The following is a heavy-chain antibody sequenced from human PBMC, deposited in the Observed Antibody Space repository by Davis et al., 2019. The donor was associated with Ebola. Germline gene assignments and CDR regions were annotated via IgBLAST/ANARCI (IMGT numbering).Heavy chain of an antibody. Sequence: GESLKISCAASGFTFSNYAMSWVRQAPGGGLEWVSGISASGADIKYADSVRGRFSISRDDSKNTLYLQMDSLRAEDTAVFYCAEGGTNNFLGANLGQGTLVTVSS. CDR1: GFTFSNYA. V-gene: IGHV3-23*01. J-gene: IGHJ4*02. CDR2: ISASGADI. D-gene: IGHD2-8*01. CDR3: AEGGTNNFLGAN.